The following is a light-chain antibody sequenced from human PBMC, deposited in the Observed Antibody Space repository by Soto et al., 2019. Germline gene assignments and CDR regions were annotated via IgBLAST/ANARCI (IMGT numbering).Light chain of an antibody. V-gene: IGKV1-5*01. CDR3: QHYKMYSPWT. CDR2: DAS. J-gene: IGKJ1*01. Sequence: DIQMTQSPSTRSASVGDRVTITCRASQSISSWLAWYQQKPGKAPKLLIYDASSLESGVRSRFSGSGSGTEFTLTISSLQPDDFATYYCQHYKMYSPWTLGQGTKVDIK. CDR1: QSISSW.